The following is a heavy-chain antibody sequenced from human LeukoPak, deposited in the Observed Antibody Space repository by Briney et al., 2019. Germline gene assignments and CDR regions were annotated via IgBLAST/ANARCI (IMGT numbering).Heavy chain of an antibody. Sequence: PSVTLSLTCTVSGGSISSYYWSWIRQPPGKGLEWIGYIYYSGSTNYNPSLKSRVTISVDTSKNQFSLKLSSVTAADTAVYYCARRLSVAAGYFDYWGQGTLVTVSS. V-gene: IGHV4-59*08. CDR2: IYYSGST. D-gene: IGHD6-13*01. CDR1: GGSISSYY. CDR3: ARRLSVAAGYFDY. J-gene: IGHJ4*02.